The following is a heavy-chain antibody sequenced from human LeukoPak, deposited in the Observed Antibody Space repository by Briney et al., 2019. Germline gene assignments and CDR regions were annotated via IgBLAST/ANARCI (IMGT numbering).Heavy chain of an antibody. CDR1: GFTVSSNY. J-gene: IGHJ5*02. CDR3: ARRPYDEVSWFDP. Sequence: TGGSLRLSCVASGFTVSSNYMSWVRQAPGKGLEWVSVIYSGGTTYYADSVKGRFTISRDNSKNTLYLQMNSLRAEDTAVYYCARRPYDEVSWFDPWGQGTLVTVSS. CDR2: IYSGGTT. D-gene: IGHD3-16*01. V-gene: IGHV3-53*01.